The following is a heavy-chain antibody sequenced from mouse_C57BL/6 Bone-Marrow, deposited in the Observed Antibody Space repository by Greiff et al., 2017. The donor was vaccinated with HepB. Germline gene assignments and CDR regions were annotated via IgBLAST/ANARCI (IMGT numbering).Heavy chain of an antibody. D-gene: IGHD1-1*01. V-gene: IGHV1-81*01. CDR3: AREALTTVVATRVY. CDR2: IYPRSGNT. J-gene: IGHJ2*01. CDR1: GYTFTSYG. Sequence: VQLQQSGAELARPGASVKLSCKASGYTFTSYGISWVKQRTGQGLEWIGEIYPRSGNTYYNEKFKGKATLTADKSSSTAYMELRSLTSEDSAVYFCAREALTTVVATRVYWGQGTTLTVSS.